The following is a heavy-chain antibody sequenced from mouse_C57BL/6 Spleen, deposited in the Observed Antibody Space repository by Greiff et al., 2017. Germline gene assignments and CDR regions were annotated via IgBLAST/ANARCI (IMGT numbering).Heavy chain of an antibody. V-gene: IGHV1-15*01. Sequence: QVQLQQPGAELVRPGASVTLSCKASGYTFTDYEMHWVKQTPVHGLEWIGAIDPETGGTAYNQNLKGKAIRTADKPSSPAYMELRSLTSEDSAVYYCTRDYYGSDYCDDWGQGTTLTVSS. CDR2: IDPETGGT. D-gene: IGHD1-1*01. CDR3: TRDYYGSDYCDD. CDR1: GYTFTDYE. J-gene: IGHJ2*01.